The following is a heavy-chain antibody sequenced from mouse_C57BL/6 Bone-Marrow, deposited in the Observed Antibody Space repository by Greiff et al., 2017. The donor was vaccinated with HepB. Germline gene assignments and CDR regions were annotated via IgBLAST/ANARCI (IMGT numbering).Heavy chain of an antibody. Sequence: QVQLQQPGAELVKPGASVKLSCKAFGYTFTSYWMQWVKQRPGQGLEWIGEIDPSDSYTNYNQKFKGKATLTVDTSSSTAYMQLSSLTSEDSAVYYCARSGEFFSIYYYSSSYVDYWGQGTTLTVSS. V-gene: IGHV1-50*01. CDR2: IDPSDSYT. D-gene: IGHD1-1*01. CDR1: GYTFTSYW. CDR3: ARSGEFFSIYYYSSSYVDY. J-gene: IGHJ2*01.